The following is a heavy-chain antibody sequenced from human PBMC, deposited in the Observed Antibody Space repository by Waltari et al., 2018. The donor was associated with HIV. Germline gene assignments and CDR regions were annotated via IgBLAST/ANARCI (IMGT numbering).Heavy chain of an antibody. CDR2: ITWNSGSI. Sequence: EVQLVESGGGLVQPGRSMRLSCTASGFTFDDYALHWVRQAPGKGLEVVSGITWNSGSIAYADSVKGRFTISRDNANNSLYLQMNTLRAADTALYYCVKASGLLLPSYYFDYWGQGTLVTVSS. D-gene: IGHD2-21*01. J-gene: IGHJ4*02. V-gene: IGHV3-9*01. CDR1: GFTFDDYA. CDR3: VKASGLLLPSYYFDY.